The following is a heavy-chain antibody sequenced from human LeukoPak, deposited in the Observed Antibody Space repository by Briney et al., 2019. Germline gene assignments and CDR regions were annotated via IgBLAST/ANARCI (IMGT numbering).Heavy chain of an antibody. CDR3: ARDLPGRWLQSGVDY. CDR1: GFTFSSYS. Sequence: GGSLRLSCAASGFTFSSYSMNWVRQAPGKGLEWVSSISSSSSYIYYADSVKGRFTISRDNDKNSLYLQMNSLRAEDTAVYYCARDLPGRWLQSGVDYWGQGTLVTVSS. CDR2: ISSSSSYI. J-gene: IGHJ4*02. D-gene: IGHD5-24*01. V-gene: IGHV3-21*01.